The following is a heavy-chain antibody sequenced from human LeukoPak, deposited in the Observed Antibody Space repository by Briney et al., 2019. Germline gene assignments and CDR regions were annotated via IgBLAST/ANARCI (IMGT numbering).Heavy chain of an antibody. J-gene: IGHJ4*02. CDR1: GFTFSSYG. CDR2: IPYDGSNK. Sequence: GGSLRLSCAASGFTFSSYGMHWVRQAPGKGLEWVAVIPYDGSNKYYADSVKGRFTISRDNSKNTLYLQMNSLRAEDTAVYYCAKDLGGSLDYWGQGTLVTVSS. D-gene: IGHD1-26*01. V-gene: IGHV3-30*18. CDR3: AKDLGGSLDY.